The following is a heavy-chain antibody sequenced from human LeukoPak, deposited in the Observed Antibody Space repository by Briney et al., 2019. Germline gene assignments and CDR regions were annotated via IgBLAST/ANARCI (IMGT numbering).Heavy chain of an antibody. J-gene: IGHJ6*03. CDR1: GGTFSSYA. Sequence: SVKVSCKASGGTFSSYAISWVRQAPGQGLEWMGGIIPIFGTANYAQKIQGRVTITTDESTSTAYMELSSLRSEDTAVYYCARQRRRDYYYYYMDVWGKGTTVTVSS. CDR3: ARQRRRDYYYYYMDV. CDR2: IIPIFGTA. D-gene: IGHD6-25*01. V-gene: IGHV1-69*05.